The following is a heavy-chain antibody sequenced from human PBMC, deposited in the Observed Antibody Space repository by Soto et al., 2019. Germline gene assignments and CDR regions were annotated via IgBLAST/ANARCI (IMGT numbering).Heavy chain of an antibody. V-gene: IGHV3-11*04. J-gene: IGHJ4*02. CDR3: AREGRGYCASSSCPGI. Sequence: GGSLRLSCAASGFTFSDYYMSWIRQAPGKGLEWVSYISSSGSTIYYADSVKGRFTISRDNAKNSLYLQMNSLRAEDTAVYYCAREGRGYCASSSCPGIWGQGTLVTVSS. CDR1: GFTFSDYY. D-gene: IGHD2-2*01. CDR2: ISSSGSTI.